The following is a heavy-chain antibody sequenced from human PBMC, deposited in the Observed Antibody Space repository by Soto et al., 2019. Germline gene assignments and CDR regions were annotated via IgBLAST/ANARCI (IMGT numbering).Heavy chain of an antibody. V-gene: IGHV1-69*12. Sequence: QVQLVQSGAEVKKPGSSVKVSCKASGGTFSSYAISWVRQAPGQGLEWMGGTIPIFGTANHPQKFQGSVTITADESTSRAYVGLSSLRSEDTAVYYCARGGGRILYLGGMDVWGQGTTVIVSS. CDR2: TIPIFGTA. D-gene: IGHD2-15*01. J-gene: IGHJ6*02. CDR1: GGTFSSYA. CDR3: ARGGGRILYLGGMDV.